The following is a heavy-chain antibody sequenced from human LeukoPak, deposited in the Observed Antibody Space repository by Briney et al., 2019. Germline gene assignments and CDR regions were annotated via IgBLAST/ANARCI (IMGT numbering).Heavy chain of an antibody. J-gene: IGHJ4*02. Sequence: GGSLRLSCAASGFTVSSNYMSWVRQAPGKGLEWVSVIYSGGSTYYADSVKGRFTISRDNSKNTLYLQMSSLRAEDTAVYYCAREVRAAAAFDYWGQGTLVTVSS. V-gene: IGHV3-66*01. CDR1: GFTVSSNY. D-gene: IGHD6-13*01. CDR2: IYSGGST. CDR3: AREVRAAAAFDY.